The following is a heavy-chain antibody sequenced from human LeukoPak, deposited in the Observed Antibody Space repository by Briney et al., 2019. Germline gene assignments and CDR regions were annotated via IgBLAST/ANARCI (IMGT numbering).Heavy chain of an antibody. V-gene: IGHV4-4*07. CDR3: ARDVVPRVVAATVQSRYYYYGMDV. CDR1: GGSISSYY. D-gene: IGHD2-15*01. J-gene: IGHJ6*02. Sequence: SETLSLTCTVSGGSISSYYWSWVRQPAGKGLEWIGCIYTSGSTNYNPSLKARVTMSVDMSKNQFFLKLSSVTAADTAVYYCARDVVPRVVAATVQSRYYYYGMDVWGQGTTVTVSS. CDR2: IYTSGST.